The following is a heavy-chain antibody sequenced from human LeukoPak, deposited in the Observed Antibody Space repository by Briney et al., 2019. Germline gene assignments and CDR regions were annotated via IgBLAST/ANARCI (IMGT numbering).Heavy chain of an antibody. CDR2: INPSGGST. Sequence: GASVKVSCKASGYTFTSYYMHWVRQAPGQGLEWMGIINPSGGSTSYAQKFQGRVTMTRDTSTSIVYMELSSLRSEDTAVYYCATAPQGIAVAGQSDYWGQGTLVTVSS. V-gene: IGHV1-46*01. CDR1: GYTFTSYY. J-gene: IGHJ4*02. D-gene: IGHD6-19*01. CDR3: ATAPQGIAVAGQSDY.